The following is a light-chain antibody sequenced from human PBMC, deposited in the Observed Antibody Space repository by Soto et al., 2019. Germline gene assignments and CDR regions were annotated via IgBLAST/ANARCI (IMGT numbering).Light chain of an antibody. CDR2: EVS. V-gene: IGLV2-8*01. CDR3: SSYAGSLYV. CDR1: SSDVGGYNY. J-gene: IGLJ1*01. Sequence: QSALTQPPSSSGSPGQSVTISCTGTSSDVGGYNYVSWYQQHPGKAPKLMIYEVSKRPSAVPDRFSGSKSGNTASLTVSGLKAEDEADYYCSSYAGSLYVFGTGTKVTVL.